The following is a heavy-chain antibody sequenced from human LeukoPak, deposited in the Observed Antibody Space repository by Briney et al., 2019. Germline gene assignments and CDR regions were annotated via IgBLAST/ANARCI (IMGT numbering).Heavy chain of an antibody. J-gene: IGHJ1*01. CDR2: ISYEGSNK. Sequence: GGSLRLSCAASGFTFSSYGMHWVRQAPGKGLGWGAVISYEGSNKYYADSVKGRFPISRDNSKNTLYLQMNSLRAEDTAVYYCAKDGKHHPKYFQHWGQGTLVTVSS. CDR1: GFTFSSYG. V-gene: IGHV3-30*18. D-gene: IGHD1-14*01. CDR3: AKDGKHHPKYFQH.